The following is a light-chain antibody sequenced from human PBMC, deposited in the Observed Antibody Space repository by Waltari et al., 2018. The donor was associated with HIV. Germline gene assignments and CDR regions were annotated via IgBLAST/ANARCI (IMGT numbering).Light chain of an antibody. CDR3: QQYYSSPPYT. J-gene: IGKJ2*01. CDR2: WAS. Sequence: DIVMTQSPDSLAVSLGERATINCKSSQSVFYSSSNKNYLACYQQKPGQPPKLLIYWASMRDSGVPDRFSGSGSGTDFTLTISSLQTEDVAVYYCQQYYSSPPYTFGQGTKLEIK. V-gene: IGKV4-1*01. CDR1: QSVFYSSSNKNY.